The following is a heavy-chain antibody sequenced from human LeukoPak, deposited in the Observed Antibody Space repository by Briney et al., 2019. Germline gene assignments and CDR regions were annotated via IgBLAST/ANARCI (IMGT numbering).Heavy chain of an antibody. CDR1: GGSISSSSYY. J-gene: IGHJ5*02. CDR3: ARSYGARRGDWFDP. D-gene: IGHD4-17*01. CDR2: IYHSGST. V-gene: IGHV4-39*07. Sequence: SETLSLTCTVSGGSISSSSYYWGWIRQPPGKGLEWIGSIYHSGSTYYNPSLKSRVTISVDTSKNQFSLKLSSVTAADTAVYYCARSYGARRGDWFDPWGQGTLVTVSS.